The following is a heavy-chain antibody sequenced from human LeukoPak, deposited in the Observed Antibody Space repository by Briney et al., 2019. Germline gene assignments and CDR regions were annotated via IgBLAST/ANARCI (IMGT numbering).Heavy chain of an antibody. D-gene: IGHD3-10*01. Sequence: GASAKVSCKASAYTFTGYYMHWVRQAPGQGLEWMGRINPNSGGTNYAKKFHGRVTMTRDTPISTAYMQLSRLRSDDTAVYYCARDGSGDKWFDSWGQGTLVTVSS. CDR2: INPNSGGT. V-gene: IGHV1-2*06. CDR1: AYTFTGYY. J-gene: IGHJ5*01. CDR3: ARDGSGDKWFDS.